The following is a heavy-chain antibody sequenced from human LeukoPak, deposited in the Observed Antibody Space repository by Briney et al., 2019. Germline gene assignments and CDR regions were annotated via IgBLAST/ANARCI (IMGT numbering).Heavy chain of an antibody. Sequence: SETLSLTCAVYGGSFSGYYWSWIRQPPGKGLEWIGEINHSGSTNYNPSLKSRVTISVDTSKNQFSLKLSSVSAADMAVFYCARGFNTYYYDSSAYHLDYWGRGTLVTVSS. CDR1: GGSFSGYY. CDR3: ARGFNTYYYDSSAYHLDY. CDR2: INHSGST. J-gene: IGHJ4*02. V-gene: IGHV4-34*01. D-gene: IGHD3-22*01.